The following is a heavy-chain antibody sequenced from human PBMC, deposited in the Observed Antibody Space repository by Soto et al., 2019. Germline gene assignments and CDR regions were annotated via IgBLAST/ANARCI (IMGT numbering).Heavy chain of an antibody. CDR3: ARGGHVVVVTAALDY. Sequence: QVQLMQSGAEVKKPGASVKVSCKASGDTFTEYYIHWVRQAPGQGLEWMGTVNPSGGHTTYAQHFLGRVTLTGDTSTGTLNMELTSLTSEDTAVYYCARGGHVVVVTAALDYWGQGTLVTVSS. J-gene: IGHJ4*02. D-gene: IGHD2-21*02. V-gene: IGHV1-46*01. CDR2: VNPSGGHT. CDR1: GDTFTEYY.